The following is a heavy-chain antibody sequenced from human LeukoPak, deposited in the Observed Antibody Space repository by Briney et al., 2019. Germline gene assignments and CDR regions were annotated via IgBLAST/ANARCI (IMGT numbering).Heavy chain of an antibody. J-gene: IGHJ5*02. CDR2: ISSSSSYI. CDR1: GFTFSSYS. CDR3: ARYGVNNWFDP. D-gene: IGHD2-8*01. Sequence: GGSLRLSCAASGFTFSSYSMNWVRQAPGKGLEWVSSISSSSSYIYYADSVKGRFTISRDNAKNSLYLQMNSLRAEDTAVYYCARYGVNNWFDPWGQGTLVTVSS. V-gene: IGHV3-21*01.